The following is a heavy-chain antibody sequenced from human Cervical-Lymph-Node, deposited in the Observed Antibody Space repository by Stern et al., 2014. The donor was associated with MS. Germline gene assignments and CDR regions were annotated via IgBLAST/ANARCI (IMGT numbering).Heavy chain of an antibody. Sequence: ESGPALVKPTQTLTLTCTFSGFSLSTSGMSVSWIRQAPGKALEWLALIDWDDDKYYTTSLKTRLTISKDTSKNQVVLTMTNMDPADTATYYCARLEGLLWFEGEGLDVWGQGTTVTVSS. CDR3: ARLEGLLWFEGEGLDV. V-gene: IGHV2-70*01. CDR1: GFSLSTSGMS. D-gene: IGHD3-10*01. J-gene: IGHJ6*02. CDR2: IDWDDDK.